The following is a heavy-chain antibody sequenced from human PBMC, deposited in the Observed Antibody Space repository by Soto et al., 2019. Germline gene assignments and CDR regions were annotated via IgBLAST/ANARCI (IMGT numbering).Heavy chain of an antibody. CDR1: GGTFSSYA. CDR3: ARERESSGGITMVRGVIWWFDP. CDR2: IIPIFGTA. D-gene: IGHD3-10*01. Sequence: SVKVSCKASGGTFSSYAISCVRQAPGQGLEWMGGIIPIFGTANYAQKFQGRVTITADESTSTAYMELSSLRSEDTAVYYCARERESSGGITMVRGVIWWFDPWGQGTLVTVSS. J-gene: IGHJ5*02. V-gene: IGHV1-69*13.